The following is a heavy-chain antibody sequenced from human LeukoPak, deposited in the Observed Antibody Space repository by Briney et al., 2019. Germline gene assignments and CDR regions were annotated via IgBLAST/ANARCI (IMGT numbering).Heavy chain of an antibody. J-gene: IGHJ4*02. V-gene: IGHV2-5*02. D-gene: IGHD6-25*01. CDR1: GFSLDTNGVG. CDR2: IYWDDDK. CDR3: AHRQRQLGLYCFAY. Sequence: ESGPTLVKPTQTLTPTCTFSGFSLDTNGVGVGWIRQPPGKPLEWLALIYWDDDKRYSPSLKSRLAITKDTSKNQVVLTMTNMDPGDTATYYCAHRQRQLGLYCFAYWGQGTLVTVSS.